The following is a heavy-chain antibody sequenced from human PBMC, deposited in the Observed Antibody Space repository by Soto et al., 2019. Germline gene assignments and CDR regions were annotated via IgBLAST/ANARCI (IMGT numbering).Heavy chain of an antibody. J-gene: IGHJ1*01. CDR1: GYTFTSYG. V-gene: IGHV1-18*04. CDR3: ARDRMAPYYYDSSGYPFPWFQH. Sequence: GASVKVSCKASGYTFTSYGISWVRQAPGQGLEWMGWISAYNGNTNYAQKLQGRVTMTTDTSTSTAYMELRSLRSDDTAVYYCARDRMAPYYYDSSGYPFPWFQHWGQGTLVTVSS. CDR2: ISAYNGNT. D-gene: IGHD3-22*01.